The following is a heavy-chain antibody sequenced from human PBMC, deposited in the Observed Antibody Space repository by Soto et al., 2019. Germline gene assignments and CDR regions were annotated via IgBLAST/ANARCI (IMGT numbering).Heavy chain of an antibody. J-gene: IGHJ4*02. Sequence: EVQLLESGGGLVQPGGSLRLSCAASGLTFSNYAMSWVRQAPGKGLEWVSAITGRGAGTYYADSMKGRFTISRDNSKNTLYLQVNSLRAEDTAVYYCAKGFYEGIATPRLDYWGQGTLVTVSS. CDR1: GLTFSNYA. CDR2: ITGRGAGT. CDR3: AKGFYEGIATPRLDY. D-gene: IGHD6-13*01. V-gene: IGHV3-23*01.